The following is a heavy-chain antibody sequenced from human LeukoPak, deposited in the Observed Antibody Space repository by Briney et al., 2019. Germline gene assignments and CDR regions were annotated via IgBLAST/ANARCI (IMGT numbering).Heavy chain of an antibody. D-gene: IGHD6-19*01. CDR2: ISAYNGNT. CDR3: ARVFTISSGWYRSFDY. V-gene: IGHV1-18*01. J-gene: IGHJ4*02. CDR1: GYTFTSYG. Sequence: ASVKVSCKASGYTFTSYGISWVRQAPGQGLELMGWISAYNGNTNYAQKLQGRVTMTTDTSTSTAYMELRSLRSDDTAVYYCARVFTISSGWYRSFDYWGRGTLVTVSS.